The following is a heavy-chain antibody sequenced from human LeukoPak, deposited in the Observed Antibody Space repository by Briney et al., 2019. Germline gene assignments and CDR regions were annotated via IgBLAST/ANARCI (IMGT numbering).Heavy chain of an antibody. CDR2: INPNSGGT. Sequence: ASVKVSCKASGYSFTGYYMHWVRQAPGQGLDWMGWINPNSGGTNYAQKFQGRVTMTRDTYISTAYMELSRLRSDDTAVYYCARAQAIVGATTIDYWGQGTLVTVSS. V-gene: IGHV1-2*02. CDR1: GYSFTGYY. CDR3: ARAQAIVGATTIDY. J-gene: IGHJ4*02. D-gene: IGHD1-26*01.